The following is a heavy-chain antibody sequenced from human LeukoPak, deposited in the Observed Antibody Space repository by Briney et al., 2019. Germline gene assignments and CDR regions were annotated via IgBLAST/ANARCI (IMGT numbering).Heavy chain of an antibody. CDR1: GFTFSAYG. CDR2: ISYDGSTS. D-gene: IGHD1-26*01. Sequence: PGGSLRLSCAASGFTFSAYGMNWVRQAPGKGLEWVAIISYDGSTSYYADSVRGRFTISRDTSTNTLYLQMDSLRAEDTAVYYCARLGSIPLYINWFDPWGQGTLVTVSS. V-gene: IGHV3-30*03. J-gene: IGHJ5*02. CDR3: ARLGSIPLYINWFDP.